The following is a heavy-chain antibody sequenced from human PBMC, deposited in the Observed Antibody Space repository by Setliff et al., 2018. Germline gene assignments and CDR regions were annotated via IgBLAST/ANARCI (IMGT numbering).Heavy chain of an antibody. CDR3: AGNYDIHLYNWFDP. CDR2: IIPIFGTA. CDR1: GGTFSSYA. V-gene: IGHV1-69*13. Sequence: SVKVSCKASGGTFSSYAISWVRQAPGQGLEWMGGIIPIFGTANYAQKFQGRVTITADESTSTAYMELSSLRSEDTAVYYCAGNYDIHLYNWFDPWGQGTLVTVSS. D-gene: IGHD3-9*01. J-gene: IGHJ5*02.